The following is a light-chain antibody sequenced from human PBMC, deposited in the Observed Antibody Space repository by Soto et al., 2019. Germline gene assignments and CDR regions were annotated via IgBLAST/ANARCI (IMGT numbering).Light chain of an antibody. V-gene: IGLV1-40*01. J-gene: IGLJ2*01. CDR1: SSNIGAGYD. CDR2: GNS. CDR3: QAYDSTWRGGA. Sequence: QSVLTQPPSVSGAPGQRVTISCTGSSSNIGAGYDVHWYQQLPGTAPKLLIYGNSNRPSGVPDRFSGAKSGTSASLAITGLEVVDEGDYYRQAYDSTWRGGAVGGGTTPAAL.